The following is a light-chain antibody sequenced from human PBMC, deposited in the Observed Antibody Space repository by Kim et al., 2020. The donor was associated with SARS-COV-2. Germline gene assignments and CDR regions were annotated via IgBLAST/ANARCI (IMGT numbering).Light chain of an antibody. Sequence: QSVLTQPPSASGTPGQRVTFSCSGSSSNIGTNTVNWYQQLPGTAPKLLIYSNNQRPSGVPDRFSGSKSGTSASLAISGLQSEDEADYYCAAWDASLNGPVFGGGTQLTVL. J-gene: IGLJ3*02. CDR1: SSNIGTNT. CDR3: AAWDASLNGPV. CDR2: SNN. V-gene: IGLV1-44*01.